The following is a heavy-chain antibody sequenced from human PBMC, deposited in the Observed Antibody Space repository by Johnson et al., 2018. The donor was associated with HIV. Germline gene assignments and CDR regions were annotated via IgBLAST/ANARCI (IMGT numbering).Heavy chain of an antibody. V-gene: IGHV3-NL1*01. CDR3: ARDAPDSGSYHAFDI. CDR1: GFSFSSYG. J-gene: IGHJ3*02. CDR2: IYSGGST. D-gene: IGHD1-26*01. Sequence: MQLVESGGGVVQPGGSLRLSCAASGFSFSSYGMYWARQAPGKGLEWVSVIYSGGSTYYADSVKGRFTISRDNSKNTLYLQMNSLRAEDTAVYYCARDAPDSGSYHAFDIWGQGTMVTVSS.